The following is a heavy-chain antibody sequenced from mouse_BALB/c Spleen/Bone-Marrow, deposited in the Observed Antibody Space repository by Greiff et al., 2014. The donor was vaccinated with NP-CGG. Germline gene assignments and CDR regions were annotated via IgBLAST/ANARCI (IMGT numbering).Heavy chain of an antibody. CDR3: ARGWLITY. J-gene: IGHJ3*01. Sequence: QVQLQQSGAELVKPGASVKMSCKASGYTFTSYSMHWVKQTPGQGLEWIGTFYPGNGDTSYNQKFKGKVTLTADTFSSTAYMQLSSLTSEDSAVYYCARGWLITYWGQGTLVTVSA. D-gene: IGHD1-1*02. V-gene: IGHV1-12*01. CDR1: GYTFTSYS. CDR2: FYPGNGDT.